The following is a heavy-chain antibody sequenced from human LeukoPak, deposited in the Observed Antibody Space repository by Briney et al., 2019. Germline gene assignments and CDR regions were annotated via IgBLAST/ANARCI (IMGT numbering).Heavy chain of an antibody. J-gene: IGHJ4*02. D-gene: IGHD5-24*01. CDR2: IYYTGST. V-gene: IGHV4-39*07. Sequence: SETLSLTCTVSGGSIRSSSYYWGCIRQPPGKGLEWIGSIYYTGSTYYNPSLKSRVTISVDTSKNQFSLKLSSVTAADTAVYYCASSYDGYMTEKPFDYWGQGTLVTVSS. CDR3: ASSYDGYMTEKPFDY. CDR1: GGSIRSSSYY.